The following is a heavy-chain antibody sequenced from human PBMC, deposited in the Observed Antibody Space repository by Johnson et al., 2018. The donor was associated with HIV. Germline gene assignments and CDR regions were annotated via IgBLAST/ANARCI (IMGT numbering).Heavy chain of an antibody. Sequence: VQLVESGGGLIQPGGSLRLSCAASGFTVSSNYMSWVRQAPGKGLEWVSVIYSGGSTYYADSVKGRFTISRDNSKNTLYLQMNTLRAEDTAVYYCAKEMYYFNSGNHFDAFHVWGQGTLVTVSS. CDR1: GFTVSSNY. CDR2: IYSGGST. J-gene: IGHJ3*01. V-gene: IGHV3-66*01. CDR3: AKEMYYFNSGNHFDAFHV. D-gene: IGHD3-10*01.